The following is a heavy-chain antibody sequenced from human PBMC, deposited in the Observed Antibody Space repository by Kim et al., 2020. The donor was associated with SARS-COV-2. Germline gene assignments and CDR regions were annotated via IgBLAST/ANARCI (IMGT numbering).Heavy chain of an antibody. Sequence: GGSLRLSCAASGFTFSNYWMSWVRQAPGKGLEWVANINQDGSQKNYVDSVKGRFTISRDNAKNSLYLQMNSLRVEDTXXYYCGRDMDVWGQGTTVTVSS. CDR3: GRDMDV. CDR1: GFTFSNYW. J-gene: IGHJ6*02. V-gene: IGHV3-7*01. CDR2: INQDGSQK.